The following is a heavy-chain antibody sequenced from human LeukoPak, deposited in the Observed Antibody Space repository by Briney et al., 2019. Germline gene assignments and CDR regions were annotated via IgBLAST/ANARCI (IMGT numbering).Heavy chain of an antibody. CDR2: INPNSGGT. V-gene: IGHV1-2*02. CDR1: GYTFTGYD. Sequence: ASVKVSCKASGYTFTGYDMHWVRQAPGQGLEWMGWINPNSGGTNYAQKFQGRVTMTRDTSISTAFMELSRLRSDDTAVYYCAREEGSTSCYGYWGQGTLVTVSS. D-gene: IGHD2-2*01. J-gene: IGHJ4*02. CDR3: AREEGSTSCYGY.